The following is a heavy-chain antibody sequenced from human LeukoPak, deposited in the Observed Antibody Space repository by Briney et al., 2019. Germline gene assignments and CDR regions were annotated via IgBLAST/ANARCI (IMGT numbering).Heavy chain of an antibody. J-gene: IGHJ4*02. CDR2: IYYSGST. D-gene: IGHD1-26*01. CDR3: ARHKWERHFDY. CDR1: GGSISSSSYY. Sequence: SETLSLTCTVSGGSISSSSYYWGWIRQPPGKGLEWIGSIYYSGSTYYNPSLKSRVTISVDTSKNQFSLKLSSVTAADTAVYYCARHKWERHFDYWGQGTLVTVSS. V-gene: IGHV4-39*01.